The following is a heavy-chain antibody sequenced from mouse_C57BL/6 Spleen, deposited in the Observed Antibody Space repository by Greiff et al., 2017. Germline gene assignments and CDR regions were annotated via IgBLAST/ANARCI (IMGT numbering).Heavy chain of an antibody. V-gene: IGHV5-6*01. Sequence: EVKLVESGGDLVKPGGSLKLSCAASGFTFSSYGMSWVRQTPDKRLEWVATISSGGSYTYYTDSVKGRFTISRDNAKNTLYLQKSSLKSEDTAMYYCARHRGSTMITTGRVDYWGQGTTLTVSS. D-gene: IGHD2-4*01. CDR3: ARHRGSTMITTGRVDY. CDR2: ISSGGSYT. J-gene: IGHJ2*01. CDR1: GFTFSSYG.